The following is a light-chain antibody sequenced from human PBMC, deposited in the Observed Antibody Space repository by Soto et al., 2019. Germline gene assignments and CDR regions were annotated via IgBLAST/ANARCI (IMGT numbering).Light chain of an antibody. CDR3: QQRSSWPIT. J-gene: IGKJ5*01. Sequence: EVVLTQSQATLSLSPGERATLSCRASQSVSSYLAWYQQKPGQAPRLLIYDASNRATGIPARFSGSGSGTDFTLTISTLEPEDFAVYYCQQRSSWPITFGQGTLLEIK. V-gene: IGKV3-11*01. CDR2: DAS. CDR1: QSVSSY.